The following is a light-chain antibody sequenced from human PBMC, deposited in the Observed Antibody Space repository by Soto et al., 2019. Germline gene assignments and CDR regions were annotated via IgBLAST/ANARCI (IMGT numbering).Light chain of an antibody. CDR3: QQYDNLPLT. CDR1: QDITNY. CDR2: DAS. J-gene: IGKJ3*01. Sequence: DLQMTQSPSSLSASVGDRVTITCQASQDITNYLNWFQHKPGTAPKLLIYDASNLETGVPSRFSGSGSGTDFTFTISSLQPEDIATYYCQQYDNLPLTFGPGTKVDIK. V-gene: IGKV1-33*01.